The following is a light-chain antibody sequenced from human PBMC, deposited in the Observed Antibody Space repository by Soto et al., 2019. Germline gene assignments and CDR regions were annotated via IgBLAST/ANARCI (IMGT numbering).Light chain of an antibody. J-gene: IGLJ1*01. V-gene: IGLV1-40*01. CDR3: QSYDSSLSAYV. Sequence: QSVLTQPPSVSGAPGQRVTISCTGGSSNIGAAYDVQWYRQLPGTAPKLLIYGNSNRPSGVPDRFSGSQSGTSASLAITGLQAEDEADYYCQSYDSSLSAYVFGTVTKLTVL. CDR2: GNS. CDR1: SSNIGAAYD.